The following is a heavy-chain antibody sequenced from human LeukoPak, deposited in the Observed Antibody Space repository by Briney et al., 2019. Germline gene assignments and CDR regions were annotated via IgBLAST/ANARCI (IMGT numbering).Heavy chain of an antibody. CDR2: ISGSGGST. D-gene: IGHD3-3*01. CDR1: GFTFSSYA. Sequence: GASLRLSCAASGFTFSSYAMSWVRQAPGKGLEWVSAISGSGGSTYYADSVKGRFTISRDNSKNTLYLQMNSLRAEDTAVYYCAKGGRGRGYDFWSGYDNFDYWGQGTLVTVSS. V-gene: IGHV3-23*01. J-gene: IGHJ4*02. CDR3: AKGGRGRGYDFWSGYDNFDY.